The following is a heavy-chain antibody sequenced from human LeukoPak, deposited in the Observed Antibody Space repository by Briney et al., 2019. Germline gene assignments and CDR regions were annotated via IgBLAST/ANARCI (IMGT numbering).Heavy chain of an antibody. V-gene: IGHV3-43*01. D-gene: IGHD3-3*01. CDR3: AKDMDDFWSGYYGPDY. J-gene: IGHJ4*02. CDR2: ISWDGGST. Sequence: GGSLRLSCAASGFTFDDYTMHWVRQAPGKGLEWVSLISWDGGSTYYADSVKGRFTISRDNSKNSLYLQMNSLRTEDTALYYCAKDMDDFWSGYYGPDYWGQGTLVTVSS. CDR1: GFTFDDYT.